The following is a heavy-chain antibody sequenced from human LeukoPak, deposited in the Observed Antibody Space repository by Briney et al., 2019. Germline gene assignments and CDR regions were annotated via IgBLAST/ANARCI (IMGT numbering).Heavy chain of an antibody. D-gene: IGHD1-26*01. V-gene: IGHV1-2*02. CDR1: GGTFSSYA. Sequence: ASVKVSCKASGGTFSSYAISWVRQAPGQGLEWMGWTNPNSGGTNYAQKFQGRVTMTRDTSISTAYMELSRLRSDDTAVYYCARDKVGASVPQHWGQGTLVTVSS. J-gene: IGHJ1*01. CDR3: ARDKVGASVPQH. CDR2: TNPNSGGT.